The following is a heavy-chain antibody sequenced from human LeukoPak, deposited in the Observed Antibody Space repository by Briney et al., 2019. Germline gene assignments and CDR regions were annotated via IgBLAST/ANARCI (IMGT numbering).Heavy chain of an antibody. D-gene: IGHD6-19*01. CDR3: ARVGLASHSFDY. Sequence: SVKVSCKASGGTFSSYAISWVRQAPGQGLEWMGGIIPIFGTANYAQKFQGRVTITADESTSTAYMELSSLRSEDTAVYYCARVGLASHSFDYWGQGTLVTVSS. J-gene: IGHJ4*02. CDR2: IIPIFGTA. V-gene: IGHV1-69*13. CDR1: GGTFSSYA.